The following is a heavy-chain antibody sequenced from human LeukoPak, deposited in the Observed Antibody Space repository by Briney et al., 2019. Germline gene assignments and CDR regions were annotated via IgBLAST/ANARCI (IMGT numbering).Heavy chain of an antibody. V-gene: IGHV3-7*01. CDR2: IKQDGSEK. CDR3: ARDGSGSYLFDY. D-gene: IGHD3-10*01. J-gene: IGHJ4*02. Sequence: GGSLRLSCAASGFTFSHYWMSWVRQTPGKGLEWVANIKQDGSEKYYVDSVKGRFTISRDNTRNSLYLQMNSLRAEDTAVYYCARDGSGSYLFDYWGQGTLVTVSS. CDR1: GFTFSHYW.